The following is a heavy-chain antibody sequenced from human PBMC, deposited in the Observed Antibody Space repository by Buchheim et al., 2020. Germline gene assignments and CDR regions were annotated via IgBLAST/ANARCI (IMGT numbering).Heavy chain of an antibody. D-gene: IGHD1-26*01. CDR2: INNHSQFT. Sequence: QVQLVESGGGLVKPGGSLRLSCAASEFTFSSFYMTWFRQAPGKGLEWVSYINNHSQFTYYADSVKGRFTISRDNSKSSIYLEMNSLRGEDTAVYYCGREWREVGTDYWGQGT. CDR3: GREWREVGTDY. CDR1: EFTFSSFY. J-gene: IGHJ4*02. V-gene: IGHV3-11*06.